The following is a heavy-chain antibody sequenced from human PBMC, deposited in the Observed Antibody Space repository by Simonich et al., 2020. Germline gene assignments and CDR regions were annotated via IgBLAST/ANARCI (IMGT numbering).Heavy chain of an antibody. V-gene: IGHV4-59*08. Sequence: QVQLQESGPGLVKPSETLSLTCTVSGGSISSYYWSWIRPTPGKGLEWIGYIYYRGRTNYNPALKSRVTISVDTSKNQFSLKLSSVTAADTAVYYCARLPDYWGQGTLVTVSS. J-gene: IGHJ4*02. CDR1: GGSISSYY. CDR2: IYYRGRT. CDR3: ARLPDY.